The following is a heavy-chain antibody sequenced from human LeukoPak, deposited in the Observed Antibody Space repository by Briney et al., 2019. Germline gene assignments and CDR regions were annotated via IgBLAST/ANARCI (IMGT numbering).Heavy chain of an antibody. CDR3: AKGTSSWHEFDY. V-gene: IGHV3-43D*03. Sequence: PGGSLRLSCAASGCTFDDYAIHWVRQAPGKGLEWDSLITWEAGSTYYADSVKGRFPVSRDNSKNSLYLQMNSLRAEDTALYYCAKGTSSWHEFDYWGQGTVVTVPS. J-gene: IGHJ4*02. D-gene: IGHD6-13*01. CDR1: GCTFDDYA. CDR2: ITWEAGST.